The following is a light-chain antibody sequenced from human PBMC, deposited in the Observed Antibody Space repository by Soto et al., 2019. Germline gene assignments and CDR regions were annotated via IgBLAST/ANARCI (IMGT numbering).Light chain of an antibody. J-gene: IGKJ2*01. V-gene: IGKV3-20*01. CDR2: GAS. CDR1: QSVNSGY. CDR3: QRYGSSMYT. Sequence: EIVLTQSPGTLSLSPGKRATVSCRASQSVNSGYLAWYQQRPGQAPRLLIYGASNRAAGIPDRFSGSGSGTDFTLTISRLEPEDFAMYYCQRYGSSMYTFGQGTNLEIK.